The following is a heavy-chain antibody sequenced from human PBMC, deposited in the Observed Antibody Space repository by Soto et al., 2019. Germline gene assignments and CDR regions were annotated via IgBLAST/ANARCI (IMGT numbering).Heavy chain of an antibody. CDR3: AHRDRASGGLFDY. Sequence: SGPTLVNPTQTLTLTCTFSGFSLSTEGVAVGWIRQPPGKALEWLSVIYWDDDQRSSTSLRSRLTITKDTSKNHVVLTMTNMDPLDTATYYCAHRDRASGGLFDYWGQGILVTSPQ. J-gene: IGHJ4*02. CDR1: GFSLSTEGVA. V-gene: IGHV2-5*02. CDR2: IYWDDDQ. D-gene: IGHD3-10*01.